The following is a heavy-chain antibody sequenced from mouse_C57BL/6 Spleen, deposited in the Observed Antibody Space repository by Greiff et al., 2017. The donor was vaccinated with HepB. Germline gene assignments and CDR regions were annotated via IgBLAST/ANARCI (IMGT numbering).Heavy chain of an antibody. J-gene: IGHJ4*01. CDR1: GYTFTSYW. Sequence: QVQLQQPGAELVKPGASVKLSCKASGYTFTSYWMQWVKQRPGQGLEWIGEIDPSDSYTNYNQKFKGKATLTVDTSSSTAYMQLSSLTSEDSAVYYCARGLLLSFYAMDYWGQGTSVTVSS. D-gene: IGHD2-3*01. V-gene: IGHV1-50*01. CDR3: ARGLLLSFYAMDY. CDR2: IDPSDSYT.